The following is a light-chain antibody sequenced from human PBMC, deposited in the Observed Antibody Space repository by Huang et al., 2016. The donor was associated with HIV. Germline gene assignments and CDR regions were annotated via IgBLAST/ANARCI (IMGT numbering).Light chain of an antibody. V-gene: IGKV4-1*01. Sequence: IVMTQSPDSLAVSLGETATINCKSSQSLLFRSHNKNCLAWYQQKPGQPPTLLMSWASTRGSGVPSRFSGGGSGTDFTLTISSLQAEDVAVYFCQQYFDVPWTFGRGTKVEIK. CDR1: QSLLFRSHNKNC. CDR2: WAS. CDR3: QQYFDVPWT. J-gene: IGKJ1*01.